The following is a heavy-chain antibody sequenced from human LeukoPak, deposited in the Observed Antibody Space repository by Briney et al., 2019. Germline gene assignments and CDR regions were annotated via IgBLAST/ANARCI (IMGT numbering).Heavy chain of an antibody. CDR3: ARAPLYYSSGYFGWFQH. CDR2: ISAYNGNT. Sequence: GASVKVSCKASGYTFTSYGISWVRQAPGQGLEWMGWISAYNGNTNYAQKLQGRVTMTTDTSTSTAYMELRSLRSDDTAVYYCARAPLYYSSGYFGWFQHWGQGTLVTVSS. J-gene: IGHJ1*01. D-gene: IGHD3-22*01. V-gene: IGHV1-18*01. CDR1: GYTFTSYG.